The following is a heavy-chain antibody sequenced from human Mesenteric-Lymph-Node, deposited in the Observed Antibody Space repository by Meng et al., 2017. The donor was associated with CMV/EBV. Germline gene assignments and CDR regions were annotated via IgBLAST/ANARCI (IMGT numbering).Heavy chain of an antibody. CDR2: INPSGGST. CDR1: GYAFTSYY. J-gene: IGHJ4*02. D-gene: IGHD3-10*01. CDR3: ASIDSGSFDNSYYLDS. Sequence: SGYAFTSYYMHWVRQAPGQGLEWMGIINPSGGSTSYAQKFQGRITMTRDTSTSTVYMELSSLRSEDTAVYYCASIDSGSFDNSYYLDSWGQGTLVTVSS. V-gene: IGHV1-46*01.